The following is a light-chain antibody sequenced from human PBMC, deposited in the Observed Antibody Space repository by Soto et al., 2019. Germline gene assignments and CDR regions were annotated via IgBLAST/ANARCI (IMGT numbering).Light chain of an antibody. V-gene: IGLV2-14*01. Sequence: QSVLTQPASVSGSPGQSITISCTGTSSDVGGYHYVSWYQQHPGKAPKLMIYDVSNRPSGVSNRFSGSKSGNTASLTISGLQAEDEADYYCSSYTSSSPYVFGTGTKLTVL. CDR3: SSYTSSSPYV. J-gene: IGLJ1*01. CDR2: DVS. CDR1: SSDVGGYHY.